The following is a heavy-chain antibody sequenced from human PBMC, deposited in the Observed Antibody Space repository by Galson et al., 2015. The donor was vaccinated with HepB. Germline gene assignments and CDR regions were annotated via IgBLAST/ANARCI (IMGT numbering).Heavy chain of an antibody. CDR3: ARGDYDFWSGYGLYGMDV. CDR1: GFTFSSYS. D-gene: IGHD3-3*01. J-gene: IGHJ6*02. V-gene: IGHV3-48*02. Sequence: SLRLSCAASGFTFSSYSMNWVRQAPGKGLEWVSYISSSSSTIYYADSVKGRFTISRDNAKNSLYLQMNSMRDEDTAVYYCARGDYDFWSGYGLYGMDVWGQGTTVTVSS. CDR2: ISSSSSTI.